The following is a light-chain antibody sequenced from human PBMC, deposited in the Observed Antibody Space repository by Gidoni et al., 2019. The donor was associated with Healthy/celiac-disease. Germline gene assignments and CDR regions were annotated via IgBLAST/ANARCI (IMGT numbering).Light chain of an antibody. V-gene: IGKV3-11*01. CDR3: QQRSNWPPLRT. CDR1: QSVSSY. CDR2: DAS. J-gene: IGKJ4*01. Sequence: EIVLTQSPATLSLSPGERATLSCRASQSVSSYLAWYQQKPGQAPRLLIYDASNRATGIPARSSGSGSGTDFTLTISSLEPEDFAVYYCQQRSNWPPLRTFGGGTKVEIK.